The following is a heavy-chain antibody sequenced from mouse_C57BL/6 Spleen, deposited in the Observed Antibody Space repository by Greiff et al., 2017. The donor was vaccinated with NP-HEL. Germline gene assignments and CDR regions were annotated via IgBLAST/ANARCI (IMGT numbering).Heavy chain of an antibody. CDR1: GYSFTGYF. D-gene: IGHD2-3*01. J-gene: IGHJ4*01. CDR2: INPYNGDT. CDR3: ARAEGEWLLQRNAMDY. Sequence: EVQLQQSGPELVKPGDSVKISCKASGYSFTGYFMNWVMQSHGKSLEWIGRINPYNGDTFYNQKFKGKATLTVDKSSSTAHMGLRSLTSEDSAVYYWARAEGEWLLQRNAMDYWGQGTSVTVSS. V-gene: IGHV1-20*01.